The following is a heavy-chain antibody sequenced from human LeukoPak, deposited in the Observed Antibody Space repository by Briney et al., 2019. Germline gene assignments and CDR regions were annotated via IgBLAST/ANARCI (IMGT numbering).Heavy chain of an antibody. D-gene: IGHD3-10*01. CDR2: ISASGIGT. CDR3: ANLRGSGSSYFDS. V-gene: IGHV3-23*01. Sequence: PGGSLRLFCAASGFTFSTYVMSWVRQAPGKGLEWVSTISASGIGTYYADSVKGRFTVSRDNSKNTLYLQMNSPRAEDTAVYFCANLRGSGSSYFDSWGQGTLVTVFS. CDR1: GFTFSTYV. J-gene: IGHJ4*02.